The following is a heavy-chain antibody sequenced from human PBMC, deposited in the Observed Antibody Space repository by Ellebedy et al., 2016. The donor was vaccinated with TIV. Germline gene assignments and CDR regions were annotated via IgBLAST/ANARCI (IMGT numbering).Heavy chain of an antibody. CDR1: GFTFSSYA. J-gene: IGHJ4*02. Sequence: PGGSLRLSCAASGFTFSSYAMTWVRQAPGKGLAWVANIKEDGTDKYYVDSVKGRFAISRDNAQNSLSLQMNSLTAEDTAVYYCATYGDGNALWNWGQGTLVAVSS. V-gene: IGHV3-7*01. CDR2: IKEDGTDK. D-gene: IGHD1-1*01. CDR3: ATYGDGNALWN.